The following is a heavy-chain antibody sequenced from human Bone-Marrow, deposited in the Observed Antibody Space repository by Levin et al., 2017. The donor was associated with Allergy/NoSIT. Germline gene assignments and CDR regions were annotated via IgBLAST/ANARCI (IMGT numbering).Heavy chain of an antibody. J-gene: IGHJ3*01. CDR1: GGSISSGIYF. V-gene: IGHV4-31*03. D-gene: IGHD3-3*01. CDR2: VSYSGIT. Sequence: SCTVSGGSISSGIYFWSGVRQLPGKGLEWIGYVSYSGITFYNQSLKSRVTISGDTSKNLFSLTLNSVTAADTAIYYCARGITVFGVVLAVNDAFDVWGQGTMVTVSS. CDR3: ARGITVFGVVLAVNDAFDV.